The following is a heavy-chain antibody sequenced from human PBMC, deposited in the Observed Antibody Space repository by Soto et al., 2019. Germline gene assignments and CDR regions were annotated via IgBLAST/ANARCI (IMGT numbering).Heavy chain of an antibody. J-gene: IGHJ4*02. CDR3: ARPHQDSGDYYFDS. CDR1: GGSISSGAYY. D-gene: IGHD4-17*01. Sequence: SETLSLTCTVSGGSISSGAYYWGWIRQPPGKGLEWIGSISYSGSTHYNPSLKSRISISVDTSSNQFSLKLSSVTAADTAVYYCARPHQDSGDYYFDSWGRGTLVTVSS. CDR2: ISYSGST. V-gene: IGHV4-39*01.